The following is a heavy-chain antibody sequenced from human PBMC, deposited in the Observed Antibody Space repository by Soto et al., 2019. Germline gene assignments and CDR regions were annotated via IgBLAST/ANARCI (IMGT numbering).Heavy chain of an antibody. J-gene: IGHJ6*02. CDR1: GFTFSSYW. D-gene: IGHD6-19*01. CDR2: IKQDGSEK. CDR3: ARDRIAVAGYYYYYYGMDV. V-gene: IGHV3-7*01. Sequence: PGGSLRFSCAASGFTFSSYWMSWVRQAPGKGLEWVANIKQDGSEKYYVDSVKGRFTISRDNAKNSLYLQMNSLRAEDTAVYYCARDRIAVAGYYYYYYGMDVWGQGTTVPSP.